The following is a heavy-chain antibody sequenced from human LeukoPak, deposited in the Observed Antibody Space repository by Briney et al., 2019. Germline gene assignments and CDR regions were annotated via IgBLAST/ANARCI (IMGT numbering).Heavy chain of an antibody. D-gene: IGHD3-10*01. J-gene: IGHJ4*02. CDR1: GYTFTGYY. CDR3: ARVGSSYYGSGRKYYFDY. V-gene: IGHV1-46*01. CDR2: INPSGGST. Sequence: ASVKVSCKASGYTFTGYYMHWVRQAPGQGLEWMGIINPSGGSTSYAQKFQGRVTMTRDMSTSTVYMELSSLRSEDTAVYYCARVGSSYYGSGRKYYFDYWGQGTLVTVSS.